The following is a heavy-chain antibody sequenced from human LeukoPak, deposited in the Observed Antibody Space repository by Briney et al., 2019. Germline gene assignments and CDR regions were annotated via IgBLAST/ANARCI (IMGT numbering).Heavy chain of an antibody. Sequence: GGSLRLSCAASGFTFSSYGMHWVRQAPGKGLEWVAVIWYDGSNKYYADSVKGRFTISRDNSKNTLYLQMNSLRAEDTAVYYCAKGPYDSSGYCDCWGQGTLVTVSS. D-gene: IGHD3-22*01. CDR2: IWYDGSNK. CDR3: AKGPYDSSGYCDC. J-gene: IGHJ4*02. V-gene: IGHV3-33*06. CDR1: GFTFSSYG.